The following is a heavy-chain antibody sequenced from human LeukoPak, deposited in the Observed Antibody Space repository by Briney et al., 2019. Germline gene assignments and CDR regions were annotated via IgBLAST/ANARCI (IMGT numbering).Heavy chain of an antibody. V-gene: IGHV3-23*01. CDR3: AKGWNDAFDI. CDR2: ISGSGGST. Sequence: ETLSLTCTVSGGSISSYYWSWVRQAPGKGLEWVSAISGSGGSTYYADSVKGRFTISRDNSKNTLYLQMNSLRAEDTAVYYCAKGWNDAFDIWGQGTMVTVSS. J-gene: IGHJ3*02. CDR1: GGSISSYY. D-gene: IGHD1-1*01.